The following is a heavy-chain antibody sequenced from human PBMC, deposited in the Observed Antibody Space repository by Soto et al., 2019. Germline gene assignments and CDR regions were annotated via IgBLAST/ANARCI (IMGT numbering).Heavy chain of an antibody. CDR1: GFSANTHV. CDR2: LWYDGSRE. Sequence: QVQLVESGGGVVQPGRSLRLSCAASGFSANTHVIHWIRQAPGKGLEWVAVLWYDGSREYYADSVKGRFTISRDNSKNMMYLQMDNLRVEDTAVYYCARVPRFDTWYFDYWGQGTLATVSS. D-gene: IGHD2-2*02. CDR3: ARVPRFDTWYFDY. J-gene: IGHJ4*02. V-gene: IGHV3-33*01.